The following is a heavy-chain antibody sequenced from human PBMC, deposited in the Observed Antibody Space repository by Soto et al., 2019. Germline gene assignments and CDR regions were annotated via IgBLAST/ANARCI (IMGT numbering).Heavy chain of an antibody. CDR3: ARGEDIVVVGSYGMDV. D-gene: IGHD2-15*01. CDR2: IYTSGST. CDR1: CCSISSYY. J-gene: IGHJ6*02. Sequence: LSLTCTVSCCSISSYYWSWIRQPAGKGLEWIGRIYTSGSTNYNPSLKSRVTMSVDTSKNQFSLKLSSVTAADTAVYYCARGEDIVVVGSYGMDVWGQGTTVTVSS. V-gene: IGHV4-4*07.